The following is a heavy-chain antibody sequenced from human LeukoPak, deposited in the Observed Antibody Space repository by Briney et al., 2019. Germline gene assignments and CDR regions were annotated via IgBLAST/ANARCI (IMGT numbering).Heavy chain of an antibody. D-gene: IGHD5-18*01. V-gene: IGHV4-30-2*01. Sequence: SETLSLTCTVSGGSISSGGYYWSWIRQPPGKGLEWIGYIYHSGGTYYNPSLKSRVTISVDRSKNQFSLKLSSVTAADTAVYYCARAPRGYSYGPEDPWGQGTLVTVSS. CDR2: IYHSGGT. CDR3: ARAPRGYSYGPEDP. CDR1: GGSISSGGYY. J-gene: IGHJ5*02.